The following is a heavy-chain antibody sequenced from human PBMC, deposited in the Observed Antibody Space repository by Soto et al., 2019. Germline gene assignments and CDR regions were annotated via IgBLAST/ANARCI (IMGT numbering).Heavy chain of an antibody. V-gene: IGHV3-53*01. J-gene: IGHJ6*02. CDR3: AREDGYNSYYGMDV. D-gene: IGHD5-12*01. Sequence: GGSLRLSCAASGFTVSSNYMSWVRQAPGKGLEWVSVIYSGGSTYYADSVKGRFTISRDNSKNTLYLQMNSLRAEDTAVYYCAREDGYNSYYGMDVWGQGTTVTVS. CDR2: IYSGGST. CDR1: GFTVSSNY.